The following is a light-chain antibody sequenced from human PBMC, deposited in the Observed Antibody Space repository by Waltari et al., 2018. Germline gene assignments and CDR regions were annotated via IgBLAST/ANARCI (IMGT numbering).Light chain of an antibody. CDR2: TAS. CDR3: LQDYSYPRT. V-gene: IGKV1-6*01. CDR1: QGIRND. J-gene: IGKJ1*01. Sequence: AIQMTQSPSSLSASVGDRVTITCRASQGIRNDLGWYQQKPGDAPKLLIYTASTLQSGVPSRFSGSGSGTDFTLTITSLQPEDFATYFCLQDYSYPRTFGQGTKVEIK.